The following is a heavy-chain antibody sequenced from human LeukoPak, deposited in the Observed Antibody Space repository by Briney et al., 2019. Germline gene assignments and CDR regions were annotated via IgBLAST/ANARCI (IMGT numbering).Heavy chain of an antibody. CDR3: ARGPYSGYTLRPPDY. D-gene: IGHD5-12*01. CDR2: IYTSGST. V-gene: IGHV4-61*02. J-gene: IGHJ4*02. Sequence: PPETLSLTCTVSGGSISSGSYYWSWIRQPAGKGLEWIGRIYTSGSTNYNPSLKSRVTTSLDTSKNQFSLKLTSVIAADTAVYYCARGPYSGYTLRPPDYWGQGTLVTVSS. CDR1: GGSISSGSYY.